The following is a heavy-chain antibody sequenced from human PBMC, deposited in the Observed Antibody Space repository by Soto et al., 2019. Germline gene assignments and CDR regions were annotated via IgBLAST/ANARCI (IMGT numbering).Heavy chain of an antibody. D-gene: IGHD3-10*01. J-gene: IGHJ5*02. V-gene: IGHV3-7*01. CDR3: ARGHPTGADP. CDR1: GITFSTYW. CDR2: IKEDGSEK. Sequence: HPGGSLRLSCAASGITFSTYWMSWVRQAPGKGLEWVANIKEDGSEKYYVDSVKGRFTISRDNTKNSVYLLMNSLRAEDTAVYYCARGHPTGADPWGQGTLVTVSS.